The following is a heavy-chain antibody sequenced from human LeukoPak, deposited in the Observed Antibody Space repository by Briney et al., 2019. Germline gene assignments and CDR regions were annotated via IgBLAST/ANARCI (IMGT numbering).Heavy chain of an antibody. CDR1: GFTFSSYG. CDR2: ISYDGSNK. D-gene: IGHD5-24*01. V-gene: IGHV3-30*18. CDR3: AKEMAPYYYYYGMDV. J-gene: IGHJ6*02. Sequence: GGSLRLSCAASGFTFSSYGMHWVRQAPGKGLEWVAVISYDGSNKYYADSVKGRFTISRDNSKNTLYLQMNSLRAEDTAVYYCAKEMAPYYYYYGMDVWGQGTTVTVSS.